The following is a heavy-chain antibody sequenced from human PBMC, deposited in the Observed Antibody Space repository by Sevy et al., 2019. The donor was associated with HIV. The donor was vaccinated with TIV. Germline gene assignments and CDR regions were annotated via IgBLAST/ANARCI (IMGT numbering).Heavy chain of an antibody. CDR3: ASDAGLVPAASAYFYYYYMDV. CDR2: ISVYNGNT. D-gene: IGHD2-2*01. J-gene: IGHJ6*03. CDR1: GYTFTSYG. Sequence: ASVKVSCKASGYTFTSYGISWVRQAPGQGLEWMGWISVYNGNTNYAQKLQGRVTLTTDISTSTAYMELRSLRSDDTAVYYCASDAGLVPAASAYFYYYYMDVWGKGTTVSVSS. V-gene: IGHV1-18*01.